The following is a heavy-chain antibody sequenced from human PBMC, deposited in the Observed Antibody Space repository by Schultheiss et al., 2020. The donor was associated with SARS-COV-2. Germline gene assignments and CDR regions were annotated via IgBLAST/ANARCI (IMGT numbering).Heavy chain of an antibody. CDR2: VIPKSGGT. D-gene: IGHD5-18*01. CDR3: ARERDAGRYSLGYDLEY. J-gene: IGHJ4*02. CDR1: GYTFTDYF. Sequence: ASVKVSCKASGYTFTDYFMYWVRQAPGQGLEWMGWVIPKSGGTTYAQKFQGRVTMTRDTSISTAYTELSSLRSDDTAVYYCARERDAGRYSLGYDLEYWGQGALVTVSS. V-gene: IGHV1-2*02.